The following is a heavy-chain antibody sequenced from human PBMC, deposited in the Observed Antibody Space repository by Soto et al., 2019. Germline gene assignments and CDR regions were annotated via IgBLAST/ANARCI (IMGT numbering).Heavy chain of an antibody. J-gene: IGHJ4*02. CDR2: IRPGDSET. D-gene: IGHD2-2*01. CDR3: ARHSSTSVRAPLEY. CDR1: GYTFNNYR. Sequence: GESLKISCKGSGYTFNNYRIAWVRQMPGKGLEWMGIIRPGDSETKYGPSFEGQVTISVDRSTRTAYLHWSSLKASDTGMYYCARHSSTSVRAPLEYWGQGTLVTVSS. V-gene: IGHV5-51*01.